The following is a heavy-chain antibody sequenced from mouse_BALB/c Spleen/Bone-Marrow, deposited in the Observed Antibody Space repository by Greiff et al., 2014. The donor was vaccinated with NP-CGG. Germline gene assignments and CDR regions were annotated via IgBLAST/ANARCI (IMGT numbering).Heavy chain of an antibody. V-gene: IGHV5-4*02. D-gene: IGHD2-14*01. CDR1: GFTFSDYY. J-gene: IGHJ4*01. CDR2: ISDGGSYT. CDR3: ARDRGVQGYAMDY. Sequence: EVQRVESGGGLVKPGGSLKLSCAASGFTFSDYYMYWVRQTPEKRLEWVATISDGGSYTYYPDSVKGRFTISRDIAKNNLYLQMSCLKSEDTAMYYCARDRGVQGYAMDYWGQGTSVTVSS.